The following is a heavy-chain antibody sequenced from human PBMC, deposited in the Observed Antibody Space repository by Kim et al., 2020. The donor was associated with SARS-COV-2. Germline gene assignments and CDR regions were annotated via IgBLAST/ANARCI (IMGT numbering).Heavy chain of an antibody. V-gene: IGHV1-69*04. J-gene: IGHJ6*02. CDR3: ARDLILEVDYYYGMDV. Sequence: SVKVSCKASGGTFSSYAISWVRQAPGQGLEWLGRIIPILGIANYAQKFQGRVPITAAKSTSTAYMELSSLRSDDTAVYYCARDLILEVDYYYGMDVWCQ. CDR1: GGTFSSYA. CDR2: IIPILGIA.